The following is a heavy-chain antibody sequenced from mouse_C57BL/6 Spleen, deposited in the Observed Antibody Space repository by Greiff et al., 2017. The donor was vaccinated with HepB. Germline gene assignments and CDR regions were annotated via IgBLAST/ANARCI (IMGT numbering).Heavy chain of an antibody. D-gene: IGHD2-1*01. CDR1: GYTFTSYW. CDR2: IDPNSGGT. CDR3: ANGNLTLYYYAMDY. J-gene: IGHJ4*01. Sequence: QVQLQQPGAELVKPGASVKLSCKASGYTFTSYWMHWVKQRPGRGLEWMGRIDPNSGGTKYNEKFKSKATLTVDKPSSTAYMQLSSLTSEDSAVYYCANGNLTLYYYAMDYWGQGTSVTVSS. V-gene: IGHV1-72*01.